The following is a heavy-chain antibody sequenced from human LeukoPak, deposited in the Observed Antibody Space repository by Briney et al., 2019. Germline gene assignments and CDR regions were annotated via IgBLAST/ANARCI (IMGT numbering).Heavy chain of an antibody. Sequence: GSSLRLSCAASGFIFNSYTMHWVRQAPGKGLEWVTVISYDGSNKYYADSVKGRFTISRDNSKNTLYLQMNSLRAEDTAVYYCAREMAKQYSFDTWGQGTLVTVSS. CDR1: GFIFNSYT. CDR3: AREMAKQYSFDT. J-gene: IGHJ4*02. D-gene: IGHD5-24*01. CDR2: ISYDGSNK. V-gene: IGHV3-30-3*01.